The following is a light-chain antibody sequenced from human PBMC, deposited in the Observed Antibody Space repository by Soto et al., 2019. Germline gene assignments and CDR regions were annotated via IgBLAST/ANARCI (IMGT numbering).Light chain of an antibody. J-gene: IGKJ5*01. Sequence: IQLTQSPSSLSASLGDRVTITCRASQGISSYLAWYQQKLGKAPKLLIYAASTLQSGVPSRFSGSGSGTDFTLTISSLQPEDFATYYCQQLNSYPITFGQGTRLEIK. CDR2: AAS. V-gene: IGKV1-9*01. CDR1: QGISSY. CDR3: QQLNSYPIT.